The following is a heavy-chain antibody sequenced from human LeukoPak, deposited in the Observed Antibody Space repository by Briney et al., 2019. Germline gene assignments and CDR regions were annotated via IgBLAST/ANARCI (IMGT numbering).Heavy chain of an antibody. D-gene: IGHD2-2*01. CDR1: GGSISSSSYY. J-gene: IGHJ4*02. CDR3: ARGNIVVVPAAILYYFDY. Sequence: PSETLSLTCTVSGGSISSSSYYWGWIRQPPGKGLEWIGSIYYSGSTYYNPSLKSRVTISVDTSKNQFSLKLSSVTAADTAVYYCARGNIVVVPAAILYYFDYWGQGTLVTVSS. CDR2: IYYSGST. V-gene: IGHV4-39*01.